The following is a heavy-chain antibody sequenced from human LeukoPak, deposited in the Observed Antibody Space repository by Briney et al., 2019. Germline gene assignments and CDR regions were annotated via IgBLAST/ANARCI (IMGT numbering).Heavy chain of an antibody. J-gene: IGHJ4*02. D-gene: IGHD1-20*01. CDR1: GFTFSNYA. CDR2: ISASGLST. CDR3: AKETSITGAGDF. Sequence: GGSLRLSCVASGFTFSNYAMSWVRQAPGKGLEYVSPISASGLSTYYTDSVRGRFTNSRDNSKNTLYLQMHSLRAEDTAVYYCAKETSITGAGDFWGQGALVTVSS. V-gene: IGHV3-23*01.